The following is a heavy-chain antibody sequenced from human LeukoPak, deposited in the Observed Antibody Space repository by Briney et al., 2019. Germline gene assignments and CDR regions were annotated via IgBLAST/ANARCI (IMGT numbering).Heavy chain of an antibody. J-gene: IGHJ4*02. CDR2: ISAYNGNT. D-gene: IGHD6-13*01. Sequence: ASVKVSCKASGYTFTSYGISWVRQAPGHGLEWMGWISAYNGNTNYAQKLQGRVTMTTDTSTSTAYMELRSLRSDDTAVYYCVTAAAGAYYFDYWGQGTLVTVSS. V-gene: IGHV1-18*01. CDR3: VTAAAGAYYFDY. CDR1: GYTFTSYG.